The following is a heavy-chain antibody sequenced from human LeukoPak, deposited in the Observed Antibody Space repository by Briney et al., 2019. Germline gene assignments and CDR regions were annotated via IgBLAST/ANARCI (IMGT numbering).Heavy chain of an antibody. V-gene: IGHV1-18*01. D-gene: IGHD6-13*01. CDR1: GYTFTSYG. Sequence: ASVKVSCKASGYTFTSYGISWVRQAPGQGLEWMGWISAYNGNTNYAQKLQGRVTMTTDTSTSTAYMELRSQRSDDTAVYYCARDGPLSIAAAGTSDFDYWGQGTLVTVSS. CDR3: ARDGPLSIAAAGTSDFDY. CDR2: ISAYNGNT. J-gene: IGHJ4*02.